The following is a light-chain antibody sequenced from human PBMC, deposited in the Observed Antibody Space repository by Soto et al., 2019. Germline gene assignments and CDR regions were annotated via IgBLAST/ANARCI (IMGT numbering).Light chain of an antibody. CDR1: SSDVGAYNY. V-gene: IGLV2-8*01. J-gene: IGLJ1*01. CDR2: EVS. Sequence: QSVLTQPPSASGSPGQSVTISCTGTSSDVGAYNYVSWYQQLPGKAPKLIIYEVSKRPSGVPDRFSGSKSGTTASLTVSGLQAEDEADYYCQSYDSSLSGSGVFGTGTKVTVL. CDR3: QSYDSSLSGSGV.